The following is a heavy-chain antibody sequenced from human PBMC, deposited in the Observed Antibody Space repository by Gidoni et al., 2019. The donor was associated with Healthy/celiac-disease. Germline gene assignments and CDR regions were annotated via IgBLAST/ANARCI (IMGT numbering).Heavy chain of an antibody. D-gene: IGHD1-26*01. J-gene: IGHJ4*02. V-gene: IGHV3-21*01. CDR2: ISSSSSYI. CDR1: GFTFSSYS. CDR3: ARGQGGSYWDYFDY. Sequence: EVQLVESGGGLVKPGGSLRLSCAASGFTFSSYSMNWVRQAPGKGLEWVSSISSSSSYIYYADSVKGRFTISRDNAKNSLYLQMNSLRAEDTAVYYCARGQGGSYWDYFDYWGQGTLVTVSS.